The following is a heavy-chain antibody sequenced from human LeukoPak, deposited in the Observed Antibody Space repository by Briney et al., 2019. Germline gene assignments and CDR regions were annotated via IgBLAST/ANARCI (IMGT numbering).Heavy chain of an antibody. CDR1: GFTFGDYA. D-gene: IGHD3-3*01. V-gene: IGHV3-21*06. CDR3: ARHDLLSGYYALDY. Sequence: GGSLRLSCAASGFTFGDYAMHWVRQAPGKGLEWVSSISSSSSYIYYADSVKGRFTISRDNAQNSLYLQMHSLTVDDTAVYYCARHDLLSGYYALDYWGPGTLVIVSS. J-gene: IGHJ4*02. CDR2: ISSSSSYI.